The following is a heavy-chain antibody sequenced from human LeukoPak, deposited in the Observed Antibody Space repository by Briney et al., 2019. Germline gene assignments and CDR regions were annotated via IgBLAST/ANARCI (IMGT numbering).Heavy chain of an antibody. D-gene: IGHD2-15*01. J-gene: IGHJ5*02. CDR2: TSSSGDYV. CDR1: GFTFSSYG. V-gene: IGHV3-21*01. CDR3: ARSGYCSGGSCLNWFDP. Sequence: PGRSLRLSCAASGFTFSSYGMHWVRQAPGMGLEWVSSTSSSGDYVYYADSVRGRFTISRDNAKNSLYLQMNSLRAEDTAVYYCARSGYCSGGSCLNWFDPWGQGTLVTVSS.